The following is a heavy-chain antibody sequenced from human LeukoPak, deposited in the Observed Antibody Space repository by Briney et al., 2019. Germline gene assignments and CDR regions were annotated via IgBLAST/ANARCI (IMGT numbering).Heavy chain of an antibody. CDR1: GGSISSYY. V-gene: IGHV4-59*12. Sequence: SETLSLTCTVSGGSISSYYWSWIRQPPGKGLEWIGYIYYSGSTNYNPSLKSRVTISVDRSKNQFSLKLSSVTAADTAVYYCATTARGYFDYWGQGTLVTVSS. D-gene: IGHD5-18*01. CDR3: ATTARGYFDY. J-gene: IGHJ4*02. CDR2: IYYSGST.